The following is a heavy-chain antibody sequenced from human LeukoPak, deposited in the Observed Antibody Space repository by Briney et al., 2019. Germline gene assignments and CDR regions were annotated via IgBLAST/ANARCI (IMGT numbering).Heavy chain of an antibody. CDR3: ARDDWNDGNWFDP. CDR1: GFTFSSYE. J-gene: IGHJ5*02. Sequence: GGSLRLSCAASGFTFSSYEMNWVRQAPGKGLEWVSYISSSGSTIYYADSVKGRFTISRDNAKNSLYLQMNSLRAEGTAVYYCARDDWNDGNWFDPWGQGTLVTVSS. D-gene: IGHD1-1*01. V-gene: IGHV3-48*03. CDR2: ISSSGSTI.